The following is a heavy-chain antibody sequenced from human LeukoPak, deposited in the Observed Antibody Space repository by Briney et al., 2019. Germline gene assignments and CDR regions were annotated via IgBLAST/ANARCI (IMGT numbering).Heavy chain of an antibody. CDR1: GGSISSGDYY. V-gene: IGHV4-31*03. CDR3: AREPLVGRYFDC. D-gene: IGHD2-2*01. J-gene: IGHJ4*02. CDR2: IYYSGTT. Sequence: SQTLSLTCTVSGGSISSGDYYWSWIRQPPGEGLEWIGYIYYSGTTYYNPSLKSRVTISVDTSKNQFSLKLPSVTAADTAAYYCAREPLVGRYFDCWGQGSLVAVSS.